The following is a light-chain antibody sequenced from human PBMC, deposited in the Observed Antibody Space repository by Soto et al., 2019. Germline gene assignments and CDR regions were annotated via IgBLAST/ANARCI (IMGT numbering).Light chain of an antibody. Sequence: EVVMTQSPATLSVSPGERATLSCRASQSVSSNLAWYQQKPGQAPRLLIYGASTRATDVPARFSGSGSGTDFTLTISSLQHEDFATYYCQQSYYNPTFGQGTKVDIK. CDR2: GAS. CDR1: QSVSSN. V-gene: IGKV3-15*01. J-gene: IGKJ1*01. CDR3: QQSYYNPT.